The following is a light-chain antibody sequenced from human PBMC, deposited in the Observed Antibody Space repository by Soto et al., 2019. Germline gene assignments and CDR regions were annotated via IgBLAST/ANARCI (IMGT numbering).Light chain of an antibody. CDR3: QQYGSTPPYT. CDR2: GAS. CDR1: QSVSSSY. J-gene: IGKJ2*01. Sequence: EIVLTQSPGTLSLSPGERATLSCRASQSVSSSYLAWYQQKPGQAPRLLIYGASSRATGIPDRFSGSGSGTDFTLNICRLEPEDFAVYYCQQYGSTPPYTFGQGTKLEIK. V-gene: IGKV3-20*01.